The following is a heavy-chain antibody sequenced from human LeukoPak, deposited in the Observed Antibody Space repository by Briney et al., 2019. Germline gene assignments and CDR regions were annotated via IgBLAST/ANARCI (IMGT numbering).Heavy chain of an antibody. CDR3: ARTAYRSNWYTY. D-gene: IGHD6-13*01. CDR1: GYTFTSYD. V-gene: IGHV1-8*01. CDR2: MNPNSGNT. Sequence: ASVKVSCKASGYTFTSYDINWVRQATGQGLEWMGWMNPNSGNTGYAQKFRGRVTLTRDTSTNTVYMELSSLRSDDTAMYYCARTAYRSNWYTYWGQGTLVTVSS. J-gene: IGHJ4*02.